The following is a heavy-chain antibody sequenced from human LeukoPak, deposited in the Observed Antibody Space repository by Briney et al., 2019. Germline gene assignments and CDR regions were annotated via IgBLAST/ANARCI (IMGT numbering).Heavy chain of an antibody. D-gene: IGHD3-10*02. CDR3: ARGALFGIGGYFDS. CDR1: GFTFTTCN. CDR2: INTASNIM. J-gene: IGHJ4*02. Sequence: GGSLRLSCAASGFTFTTCNTNWVRQAPGKRLEWVSYINTASNIMFYAASVKGRFTISRDNAKNSLYLQMNSLRAEDTAVYYCARGALFGIGGYFDSWGQGTLVTVSS. V-gene: IGHV3-48*01.